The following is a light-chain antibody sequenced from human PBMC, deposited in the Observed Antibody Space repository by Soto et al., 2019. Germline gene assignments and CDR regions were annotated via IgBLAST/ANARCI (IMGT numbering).Light chain of an antibody. CDR3: QHSFSTPLP. J-gene: IGKJ5*01. V-gene: IGKV1-39*01. CDR2: SAS. Sequence: DIQMTQSPSSLSASIGDRVTITCRASQNIGSYLNWYQQNPGQAPQLLIYSASFLQGGVPARFSGSGSGTDFHLTICSRQPDDFAAYSCQHSFSTPLPFCSGTRLE. CDR1: QNIGSY.